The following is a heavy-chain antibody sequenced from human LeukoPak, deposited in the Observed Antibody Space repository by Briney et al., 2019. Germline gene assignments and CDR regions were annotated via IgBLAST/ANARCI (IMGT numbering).Heavy chain of an antibody. CDR1: SGSVSTSSYY. CDR3: ARVNINNWHSCDY. CDR2: VYYSGST. D-gene: IGHD1-1*01. Sequence: SETLSLTCTVSSGSVSTSSYYWGWIRQPPGKGLEWIGSVYYSGSTYYNPSLKSRVTISVDKSRNHFSLNLSSVTAADTAVYYCARVNINNWHSCDYWAREPWSPSPQ. J-gene: IGHJ4*02. V-gene: IGHV4-39*07.